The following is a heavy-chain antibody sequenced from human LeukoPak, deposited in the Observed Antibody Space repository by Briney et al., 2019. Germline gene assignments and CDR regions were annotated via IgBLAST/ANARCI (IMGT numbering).Heavy chain of an antibody. J-gene: IGHJ4*02. V-gene: IGHV4-59*01. D-gene: IGHD5-18*01. CDR1: GGSISSYY. Sequence: SETLSLTCTVSGGSISSYYWSWIRQPPGKGLEWIGYIYYSGSTNYNPSLESRVTISVDTSKNQFSLKLSSVTAADTAVYYCARAGYSYGYFFDYWGQGTLVTVSS. CDR2: IYYSGST. CDR3: ARAGYSYGYFFDY.